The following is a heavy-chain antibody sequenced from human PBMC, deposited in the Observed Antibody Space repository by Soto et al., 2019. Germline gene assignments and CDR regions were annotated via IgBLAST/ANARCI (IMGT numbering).Heavy chain of an antibody. CDR2: IYYSGST. D-gene: IGHD6-19*01. CDR1: GGSISSGDYY. J-gene: IGHJ5*02. V-gene: IGHV4-30-4*01. Sequence: SETLSLTCTVSGGSISSGDYYWGWIRQPPGKGLEWIGYIYYSGSTYYNPSLKSRVTISVDTSKNQFSLKLSSVTAADTAVYYCARDDGSSGWYGNWFDPWGQGTLVTVSS. CDR3: ARDDGSSGWYGNWFDP.